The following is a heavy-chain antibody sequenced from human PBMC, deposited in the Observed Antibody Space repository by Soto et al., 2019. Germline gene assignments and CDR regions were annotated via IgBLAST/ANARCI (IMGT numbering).Heavy chain of an antibody. D-gene: IGHD2-21*02. Sequence: GGSLRLSCAASGFTFDDYAMHWVRQAPGKGLEWVSLISGDGGSTYYADSVKGRFTISRDNSKNSLYLQMNSLRTEDTALYYCAKAVVTAINDYYYGMDVWGQGTTVTVSS. CDR1: GFTFDDYA. CDR2: ISGDGGST. V-gene: IGHV3-43*02. CDR3: AKAVVTAINDYYYGMDV. J-gene: IGHJ6*02.